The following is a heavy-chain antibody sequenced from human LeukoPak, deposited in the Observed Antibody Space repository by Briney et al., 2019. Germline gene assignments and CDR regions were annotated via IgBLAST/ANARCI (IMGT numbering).Heavy chain of an antibody. Sequence: GGSLRLSCEASGFIFSSYTMNWIRQSPGKGLEGVASINSGSTNPYYADSVKGRFTISRDDAKKSLYLQMTSLRVEDTSVYYCARDFLAAGDYWGQGTLVTVSS. CDR1: GFIFSSYT. CDR2: INSGSTNP. J-gene: IGHJ4*02. CDR3: ARDFLAAGDY. V-gene: IGHV3-21*01. D-gene: IGHD6-13*01.